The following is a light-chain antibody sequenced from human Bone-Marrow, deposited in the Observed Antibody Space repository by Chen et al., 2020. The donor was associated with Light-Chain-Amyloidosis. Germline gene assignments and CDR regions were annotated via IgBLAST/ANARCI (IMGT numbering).Light chain of an antibody. CDR2: GAS. V-gene: IGKV3-15*01. CDR3: QQYDNWKT. J-gene: IGKJ1*01. Sequence: EIVMTQSPATLSVSPGERVTLSCRASQCINNKLAWYQQKPGQAPRRLIYGASTRSTGIPARFSGSGSGTEFTLTISSMQPEDFAVYYCQQYDNWKTFGQGTNVEIK. CDR1: QCINNK.